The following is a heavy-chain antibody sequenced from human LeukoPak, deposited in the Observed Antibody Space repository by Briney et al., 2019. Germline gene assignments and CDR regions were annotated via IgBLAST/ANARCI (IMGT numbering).Heavy chain of an antibody. CDR3: ARDLGYCSSTSCRYFDY. CDR2: ISAYNGNT. D-gene: IGHD2-2*01. V-gene: IGHV1-18*01. J-gene: IGHJ4*02. Sequence: ASVKVSCKASGYTFTSYGISWVRQAPGQGLEWMGWISAYNGNTNYAQKLQGRVTVTTDTSTSTAYMELRSLRSDDTAVYYCARDLGYCSSTSCRYFDYWGQGTLVTVSS. CDR1: GYTFTSYG.